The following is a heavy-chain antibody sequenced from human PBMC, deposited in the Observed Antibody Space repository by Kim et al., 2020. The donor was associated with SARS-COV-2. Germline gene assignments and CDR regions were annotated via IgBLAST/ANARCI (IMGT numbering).Heavy chain of an antibody. D-gene: IGHD5-18*01. Sequence: YYADSVKGRFTISRDNSKNTLYLQMNSLRAEDTAVYYCANSGYSYGIFDYWGQGTLVTVSS. V-gene: IGHV3-23*01. J-gene: IGHJ4*02. CDR3: ANSGYSYGIFDY.